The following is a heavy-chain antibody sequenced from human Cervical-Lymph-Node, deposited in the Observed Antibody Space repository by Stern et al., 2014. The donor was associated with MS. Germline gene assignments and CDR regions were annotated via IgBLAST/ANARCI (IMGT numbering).Heavy chain of an antibody. Sequence: QVQLLQPGGGVVQPGRSLRLSCAASAFTFSNYGMHWVRQAPGKGLEWVAIISYEASDKYYADSVKGRFTISRDNARNTVYLQMNSLRAEDTAVYYCAKERALAGMESAFEIWGQGTMVTVSS. J-gene: IGHJ3*02. CDR1: AFTFSNYG. D-gene: IGHD6-19*01. CDR3: AKERALAGMESAFEI. V-gene: IGHV3-30*18. CDR2: ISYEASDK.